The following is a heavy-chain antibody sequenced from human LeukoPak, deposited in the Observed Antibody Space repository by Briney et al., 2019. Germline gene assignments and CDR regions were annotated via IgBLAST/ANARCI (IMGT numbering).Heavy chain of an antibody. CDR1: GGTFSSYA. J-gene: IGHJ6*03. V-gene: IGHV1-69*05. CDR2: IIPIFGTA. Sequence: ASVKVSCKASGGTFSSYAISWVRQAPGQGLEWMGGIIPIFGTANYAQKFQGRVTITTDESTSTAYMELSSLRSEDTAVYYCAREVEVGGSYPYYYYYYMDVWGKGTTVTVSS. D-gene: IGHD1-26*01. CDR3: AREVEVGGSYPYYYYYYMDV.